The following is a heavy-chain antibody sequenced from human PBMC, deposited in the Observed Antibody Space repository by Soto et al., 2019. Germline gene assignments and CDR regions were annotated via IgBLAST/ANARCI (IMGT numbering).Heavy chain of an antibody. D-gene: IGHD2-2*01. CDR1: GFTFSSYA. CDR3: ARETVGPYRRAAFDI. V-gene: IGHV3-23*01. J-gene: IGHJ3*02. CDR2: ISGSGGST. Sequence: GGSLRLSCAASGFTFSSYAMSWVRQAPGKGLEWVSAISGSGGSTYYADSVKGRFTISRDNSKNTPYLQMNSLRAEDTAVYYCARETVGPYRRAAFDIWGQGTMVTVSS.